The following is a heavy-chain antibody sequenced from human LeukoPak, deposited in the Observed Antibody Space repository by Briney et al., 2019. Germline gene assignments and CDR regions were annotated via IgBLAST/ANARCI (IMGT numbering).Heavy chain of an antibody. CDR1: GFTFSSYA. Sequence: GGSLRLSCAASGFTFSSYAMSWVRQAPGKGLEWVSTVSGNGGITYYADSMKGRFTISRDNSKNTLFLQMNSLRGEDTAVYYCAKGPVYGSGQSHPSDYWGQGTLVTVSS. D-gene: IGHD3-3*01. CDR2: VSGNGGIT. V-gene: IGHV3-23*01. J-gene: IGHJ4*02. CDR3: AKGPVYGSGQSHPSDY.